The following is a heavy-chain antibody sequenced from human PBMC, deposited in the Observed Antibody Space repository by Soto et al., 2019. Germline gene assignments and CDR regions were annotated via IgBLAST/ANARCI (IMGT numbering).Heavy chain of an antibody. CDR2: IYYSGST. CDR1: GVFISSYY. V-gene: IGHV4-59*01. D-gene: IGHD4-17*01. J-gene: IGHJ3*02. Sequence: SDTLSLTCTVSGVFISSYYWSWIRQPPGKGLEWIGYIYYSGSTNYNPSLKSRVTISVDTSKNQFSLKLSSVTAADTAVYYCARDGYYGENNDPFDIWGQGTMVTVSS. CDR3: ARDGYYGENNDPFDI.